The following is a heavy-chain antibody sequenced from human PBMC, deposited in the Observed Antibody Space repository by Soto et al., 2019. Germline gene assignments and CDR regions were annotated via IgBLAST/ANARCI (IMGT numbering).Heavy chain of an antibody. Sequence: SETLSPTCTVSGGSISSYYWSWIRQPPGKGLEWIGYIYYSGSTNYNPSLKSRVTISVDTSKNQFSLKMSSVTAADTAVYYWARLAARYYFDYWGQGTLVTVSA. CDR1: GGSISSYY. V-gene: IGHV4-59*01. J-gene: IGHJ4*02. CDR3: ARLAARYYFDY. D-gene: IGHD6-25*01. CDR2: IYYSGST.